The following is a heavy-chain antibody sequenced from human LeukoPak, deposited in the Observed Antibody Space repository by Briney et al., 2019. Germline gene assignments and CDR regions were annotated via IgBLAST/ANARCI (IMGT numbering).Heavy chain of an antibody. CDR1: GFTFNRNA. V-gene: IGHV3-23*01. Sequence: GGSLRLSCAASGFTFNRNAISWVRQAPGKGLEWVSAISGSGGSTYYADSVKGRFTISRDNSKNTLYLQMNSLRAEDTAVYYCAKGLRGSVVYYFDYWGQGTLVTVSS. D-gene: IGHD3-16*01. CDR2: ISGSGGST. CDR3: AKGLRGSVVYYFDY. J-gene: IGHJ4*02.